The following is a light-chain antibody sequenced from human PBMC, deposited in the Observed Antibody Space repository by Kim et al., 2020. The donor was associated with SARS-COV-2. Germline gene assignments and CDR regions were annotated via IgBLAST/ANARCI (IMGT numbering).Light chain of an antibody. CDR1: NIGSKS. CDR3: QVWDSSSDHWV. J-gene: IGLJ3*02. CDR2: YDS. V-gene: IGLV3-21*04. Sequence: KAARITCGGNNIGSKSVHWYQEKPGQSPGLVIYYDSDRPSGIPERFSGSNSGNTATLTISRVEAGDEADYYCQVWDSSSDHWVFGGGTQLTVL.